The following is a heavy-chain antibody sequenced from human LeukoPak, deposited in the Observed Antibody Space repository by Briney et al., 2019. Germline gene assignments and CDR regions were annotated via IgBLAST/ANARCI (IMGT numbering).Heavy chain of an antibody. CDR3: ASILTGRTGVYYYFDL. J-gene: IGHJ2*01. D-gene: IGHD3-9*01. V-gene: IGHV3-21*01. CDR1: GFTFSSYA. CDR2: ISSSSSYI. Sequence: PGGSLRLSCAASGFTFSSYAMSWVRQAPGKGLEWVSSISSSSSYIFYADSVKGRFTVSRDNAKNSLYLQMNSLRAEDTAVYYCASILTGRTGVYYYFDLWGRGTLVTVSS.